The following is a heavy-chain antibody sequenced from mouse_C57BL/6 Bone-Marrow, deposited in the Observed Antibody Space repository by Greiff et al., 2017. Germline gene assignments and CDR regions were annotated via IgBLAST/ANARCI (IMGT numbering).Heavy chain of an antibody. CDR3: ARHALYYGRYFDV. D-gene: IGHD2-1*01. CDR1: GFTFSSYG. V-gene: IGHV5-6*01. Sequence: EVKLQESGGDLVKPGGSLKLSCAASGFTFSSYGMSWVRQTPDKRLEWVATISSGGSYTYYPDSVKGRFTISRDNAKNTLYLQMSSLKSEDTAMYYCARHALYYGRYFDVWGTGTTVTVSS. CDR2: ISSGGSYT. J-gene: IGHJ1*03.